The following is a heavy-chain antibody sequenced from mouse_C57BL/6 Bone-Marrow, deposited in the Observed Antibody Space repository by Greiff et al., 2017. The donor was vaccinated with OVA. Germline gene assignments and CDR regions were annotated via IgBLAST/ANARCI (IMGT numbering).Heavy chain of an antibody. J-gene: IGHJ4*01. CDR3: ARPFYYYGSSLYYAMDY. V-gene: IGHV1-19*01. Sequence: EVKLLESGPVLVKPGASVKMSCKASGYTFTDYYMNWVKQSHGKSLEWIGVINPYNGGTSYNQKFKGKATLTVDKSSSTAYMELNSLTSEDSAVYYCARPFYYYGSSLYYAMDYWGQGTSVTVSS. D-gene: IGHD1-1*01. CDR2: INPYNGGT. CDR1: GYTFTDYY.